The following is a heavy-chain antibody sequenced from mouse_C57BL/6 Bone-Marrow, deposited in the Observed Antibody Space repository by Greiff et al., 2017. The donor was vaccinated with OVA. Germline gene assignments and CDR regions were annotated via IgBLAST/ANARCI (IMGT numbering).Heavy chain of an antibody. J-gene: IGHJ3*01. V-gene: IGHV2-5*01. CDR3: AKGGEWLPPWFAY. D-gene: IGHD2-2*01. Sequence: QVQLQQSGPGLVQPSQSLSITCTVSGFSLTSYGVHWVRQSPGKGLEWLGVIWRGGSTDYNAAFMSRLSITKDNSKSQVFFKMNSLQADDTAIYYCAKGGEWLPPWFAYWGQGTLVTVSA. CDR2: IWRGGST. CDR1: GFSLTSYG.